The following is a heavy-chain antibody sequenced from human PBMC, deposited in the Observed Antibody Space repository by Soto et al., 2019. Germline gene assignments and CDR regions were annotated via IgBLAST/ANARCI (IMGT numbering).Heavy chain of an antibody. CDR1: GFTFSSYG. Sequence: GGSLRLSCAASGFTFSSYGMHWVRQAPGKGLEWVAVIWYDGSNKYYADSVKGRFTISRDNSKNTLYLQMNSLRAEDTAVYYCARDLNYDFWSGYYIDYWGQGTLVTVSS. CDR2: IWYDGSNK. CDR3: ARDLNYDFWSGYYIDY. J-gene: IGHJ4*02. V-gene: IGHV3-33*01. D-gene: IGHD3-3*01.